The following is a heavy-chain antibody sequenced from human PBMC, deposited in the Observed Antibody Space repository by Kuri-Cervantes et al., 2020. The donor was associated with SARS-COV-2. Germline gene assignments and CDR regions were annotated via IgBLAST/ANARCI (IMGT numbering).Heavy chain of an antibody. V-gene: IGHV3-21*04. J-gene: IGHJ5*02. D-gene: IGHD2-2*01. CDR1: GFTFTGYS. CDR2: ISSSSGYI. CDR3: AKDHCSSTSCYDGDWFDP. Sequence: GESLKISCAASGFTFTGYSMNWVRQAPGKGLEWVSSISSSSGYIYYADSVKGRFTISRDNSKNTLYLQMNSLRAEDTAVYYCAKDHCSSTSCYDGDWFDPWGQGTLVTVSS.